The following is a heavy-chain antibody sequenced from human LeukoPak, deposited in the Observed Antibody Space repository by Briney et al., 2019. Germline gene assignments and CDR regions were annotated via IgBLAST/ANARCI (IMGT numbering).Heavy chain of an antibody. CDR2: IITYNGNT. V-gene: IGHV1-18*01. Sequence: ASVKVSCKTSGYTFTSYGLSWVRQAPGQGLEWMGCIITYNGNTYYSQKLQGRVTMTADTSTSTAYMELRSLRSDDTAVYYCAKTTVTSEEYFYYYMDVWGKGTTVTVSS. CDR3: AKTTVTSEEYFYYYMDV. J-gene: IGHJ6*03. CDR1: GYTFTSYG. D-gene: IGHD4-17*01.